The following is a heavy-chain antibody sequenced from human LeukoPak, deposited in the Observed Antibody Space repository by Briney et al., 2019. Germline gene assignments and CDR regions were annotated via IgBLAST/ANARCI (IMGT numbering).Heavy chain of an antibody. D-gene: IGHD6-13*01. V-gene: IGHV3-53*01. CDR2: IYIGGKT. CDR3: AKGRRDSSSWRYFDY. J-gene: IGHJ4*02. Sequence: GGSLRLSCAASGFTVSTKYMSWVRQAPGKGLEWVSLIYIGGKTHYADSVKGRFTISRDNSKNTLFLQMNSLRAEDTAIYYCAKGRRDSSSWRYFDYWGQGTLVTVSS. CDR1: GFTVSTKY.